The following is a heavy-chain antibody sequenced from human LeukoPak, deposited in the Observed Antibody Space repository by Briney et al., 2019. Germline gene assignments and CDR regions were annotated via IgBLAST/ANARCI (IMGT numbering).Heavy chain of an antibody. CDR1: GFSFSEYA. Sequence: GGSLRLSCAASGFSFSEYAMHWARQAPGKGLEWVALISYDGSDQYYADSVRGRFTIPKDKSRSTLFLQMNSLRTEDTAVYFCAKERRGFYMDVWGSGTTVTVSS. CDR3: AKERRGFYMDV. V-gene: IGHV3-30*02. CDR2: ISYDGSDQ. J-gene: IGHJ6*03.